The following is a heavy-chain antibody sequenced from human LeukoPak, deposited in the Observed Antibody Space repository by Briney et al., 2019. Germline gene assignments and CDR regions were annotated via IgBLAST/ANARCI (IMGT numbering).Heavy chain of an antibody. D-gene: IGHD3-16*01. CDR3: ARLSHYPGGYFDY. CDR1: GYSFTSYW. CDR2: IYPGNSDT. J-gene: IGHJ4*02. Sequence: GESLKIFCKGSGYSFTSYWIGWVRQMPGKGLEWMGIIYPGNSDTRYSPSFQGQVTISADKSISTAYLQWSSLKASDTAMYYCARLSHYPGGYFDYWGQGTLVTVSS. V-gene: IGHV5-51*01.